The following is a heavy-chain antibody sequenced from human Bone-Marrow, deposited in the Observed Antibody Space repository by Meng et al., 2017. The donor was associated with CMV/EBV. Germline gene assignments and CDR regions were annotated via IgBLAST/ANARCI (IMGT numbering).Heavy chain of an antibody. V-gene: IGHV1-2*02. Sequence: ASVKVSCKASGYVFTGYYMHWVRQAPGQGLEWMGWINPDSGGTNNAQKFQGRVTMTRDTSISTAYMELSRPRSDDTAVYYCARWVYDYNRVPGMDVWGQGTTVTVSS. CDR2: INPDSGGT. CDR1: GYVFTGYY. J-gene: IGHJ6*02. D-gene: IGHD4-11*01. CDR3: ARWVYDYNRVPGMDV.